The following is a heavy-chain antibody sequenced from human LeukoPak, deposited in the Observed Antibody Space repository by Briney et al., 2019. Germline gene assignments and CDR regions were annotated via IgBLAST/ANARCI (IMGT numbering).Heavy chain of an antibody. CDR2: INSDGSST. J-gene: IGHJ5*02. V-gene: IGHV3-74*01. Sequence: GGSLRLSCAASGFTFSSYWMHWVRQAPGKGLVWVSHINSDGSSTNYADSVKGRFTISRDNAKNTLYLQMNSLRAEDTAVYYCARTGIAARPTVWFDPWGQGTLVTVSS. CDR3: ARTGIAARPTVWFDP. D-gene: IGHD6-6*01. CDR1: GFTFSSYW.